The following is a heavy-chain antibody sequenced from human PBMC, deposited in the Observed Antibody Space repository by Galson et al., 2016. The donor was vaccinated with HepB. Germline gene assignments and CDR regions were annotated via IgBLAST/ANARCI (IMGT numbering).Heavy chain of an antibody. CDR1: GYTFTNYW. J-gene: IGHJ4*02. V-gene: IGHV5-10-1*01. D-gene: IGHD6-19*01. Sequence: QSGAEVKKPGETLRISCKASGYTFTNYWISWVRQVSGKGLEYMGRIDLQDSYTDYNLSFKSHVTISGDTSINTVYLQWSSLKASDTAKYFCARIPTSGWYSDYWGQGTLVTVSS. CDR3: ARIPTSGWYSDY. CDR2: IDLQDSYT.